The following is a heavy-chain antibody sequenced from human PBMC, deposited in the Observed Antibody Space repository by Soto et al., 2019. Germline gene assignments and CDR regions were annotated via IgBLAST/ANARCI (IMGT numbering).Heavy chain of an antibody. CDR2: IYYSGST. CDR1: GGSISSYY. D-gene: IGHD2-15*01. V-gene: IGHV4-59*01. J-gene: IGHJ4*02. Sequence: QVQLQESGPGLVKPSETLSLTCTVSGGSISSYYWSWIRQPPGKGLEWMGDIYYSGSTNYNPSLKSRVTISVDTSKNQCSLKLSSVTAADTAVYYCARVTGSSYPDYWGQGTLVTVSS. CDR3: ARVTGSSYPDY.